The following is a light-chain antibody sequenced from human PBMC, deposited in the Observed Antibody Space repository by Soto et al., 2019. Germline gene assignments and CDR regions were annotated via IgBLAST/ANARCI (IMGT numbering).Light chain of an antibody. V-gene: IGKV1-9*01. CDR2: AAS. J-gene: IGKJ3*01. CDR1: QGINSF. Sequence: IQLTQSPSSLSASVGDRVTITCRASQGINSFLAWYQQKPGKAPKLLIYAASTLQSGVPSRFSGSGSGTDFTLTISSLQPEDFAVYYCQQRSNWPPITFGPGTKVDIK. CDR3: QQRSNWPPIT.